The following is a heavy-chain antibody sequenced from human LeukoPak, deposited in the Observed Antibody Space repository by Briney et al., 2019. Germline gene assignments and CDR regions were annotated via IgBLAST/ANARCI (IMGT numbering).Heavy chain of an antibody. D-gene: IGHD6-13*01. V-gene: IGHV4-39*01. CDR1: GGSISSSSYY. J-gene: IGHJ4*02. Sequence: SETLSLTCTVSGGSISSSSYYWGWIRQPPGKGLEWIGSIYYSGSTYYNPSLKSRATISVDTSKNQFSLKLSSVTAADTAVYYCARRPTGYSSSWHFDYWGQGTLVTVSS. CDR3: ARRPTGYSSSWHFDY. CDR2: IYYSGST.